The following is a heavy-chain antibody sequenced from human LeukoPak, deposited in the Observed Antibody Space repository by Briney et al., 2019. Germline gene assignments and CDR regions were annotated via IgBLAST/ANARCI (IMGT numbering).Heavy chain of an antibody. D-gene: IGHD6-19*01. J-gene: IGHJ4*02. CDR1: GGSVSSGGYS. CDR2: IYYSENT. CDR3: AREVAAVAGTDY. V-gene: IGHV4-61*08. Sequence: SETLSLTCTVSGGSVSSGGYSWSWIRQPPGKGLEWIGYIYYSENTNYNPSLKSRVTISVDTSKNQFSLKLSSVTAADTAAYYCAREVAAVAGTDYWGQGTLVTVSS.